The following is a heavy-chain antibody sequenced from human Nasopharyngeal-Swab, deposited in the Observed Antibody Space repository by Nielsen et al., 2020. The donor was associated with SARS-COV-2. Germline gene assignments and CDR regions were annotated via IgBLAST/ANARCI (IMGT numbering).Heavy chain of an antibody. CDR1: GFTFSSYS. J-gene: IGHJ4*02. CDR3: ARGDYYDSSGYYTY. CDR2: ISSSSSTI. V-gene: IGHV3-48*04. D-gene: IGHD3-22*01. Sequence: GGSLRLSCAASGFTFSSYSMNWVRQAPGKGPEWVSYISSSSSTIYYADSVKGRFTISRDNAKNSLYLQMNSLRAEDTAVYYCARGDYYDSSGYYTYWGQGTLVTVSS.